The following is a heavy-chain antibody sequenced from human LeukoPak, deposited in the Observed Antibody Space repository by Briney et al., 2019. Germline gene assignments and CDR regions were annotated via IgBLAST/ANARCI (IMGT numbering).Heavy chain of an antibody. V-gene: IGHV4-59*01. CDR3: ARARGYSYGRFDY. CDR1: GGSISSYY. J-gene: IGHJ4*02. CDR2: IYYSGST. Sequence: PSETLSLTCTVSGGSISSYYWSWIRQPPGKGLEWIGYIYYSGSTNYNPSLKSRVTISVDTSKNQFSLKLSSVTAADTAVYYCARARGYSYGRFDYWGQGTLVTVS. D-gene: IGHD5-18*01.